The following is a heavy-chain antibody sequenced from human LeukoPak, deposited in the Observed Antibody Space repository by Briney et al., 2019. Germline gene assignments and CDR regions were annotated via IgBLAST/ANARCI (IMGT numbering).Heavy chain of an antibody. V-gene: IGHV4-30-4*08. Sequence: SQTLSLTCIVSGGSISSGDYYWSWIRQPPGKGLEWIGYIYYSGSTYYNPSLKSRVTISVDTSKNQFSLKLSSVTAADTAVYYCAREVGYCSSTSCYNFDYWGQGTLVTVSS. J-gene: IGHJ4*02. CDR2: IYYSGST. CDR1: GGSISSGDYY. D-gene: IGHD2-2*02. CDR3: AREVGYCSSTSCYNFDY.